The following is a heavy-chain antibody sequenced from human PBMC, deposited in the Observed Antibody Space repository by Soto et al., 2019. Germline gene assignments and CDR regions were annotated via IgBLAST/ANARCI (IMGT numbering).Heavy chain of an antibody. CDR2: ISYDGSNK. CDR1: GFTFSSYG. V-gene: IGHV3-30*18. CDR3: AKGGNEGEDEPKGYFDY. D-gene: IGHD2-21*01. Sequence: QVQLVESGGGVVQPGRSLRLSCAASGFTFSSYGMHWVRQAPGKGLEWVAVISYDGSNKYYADSVKGRFTISRDNSKNTLYLQMNSLRAEDTSVYYCAKGGNEGEDEPKGYFDYWGQGTLVTVSS. J-gene: IGHJ4*02.